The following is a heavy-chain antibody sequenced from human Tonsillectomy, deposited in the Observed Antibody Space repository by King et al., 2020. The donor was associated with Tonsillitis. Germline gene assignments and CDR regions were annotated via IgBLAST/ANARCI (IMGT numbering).Heavy chain of an antibody. Sequence: VQLVESGGGVVQPGRSPRLSCAASGFTFSNYGMHWVRQAPGKGLEWGAVISDSGSNTYYADSVKGRFTISRDNSKNTLYLQMNSLRAEDTAIYFCVIVGGYWGQGTLVTVSS. CDR3: VIVGGY. CDR1: GFTFSNYG. D-gene: IGHD2-21*01. CDR2: ISDSGSNT. J-gene: IGHJ4*02. V-gene: IGHV3-30*03.